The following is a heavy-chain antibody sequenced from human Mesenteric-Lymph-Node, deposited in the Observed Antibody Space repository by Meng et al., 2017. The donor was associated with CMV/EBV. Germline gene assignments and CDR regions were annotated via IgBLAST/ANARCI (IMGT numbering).Heavy chain of an antibody. Sequence: GGSLRLSCAASGFTFNNYAMSWVRQAPGKGLEWVSSISSSSSYIYYADSVKGRFTISRDNAKNSLYLQMNSLRAEDTALYYCAKDISIAEYYYYGMDVWGQGTTVTVSS. D-gene: IGHD6-6*01. J-gene: IGHJ6*02. CDR2: ISSSSSYI. CDR1: GFTFNNYA. CDR3: AKDISIAEYYYYGMDV. V-gene: IGHV3-21*04.